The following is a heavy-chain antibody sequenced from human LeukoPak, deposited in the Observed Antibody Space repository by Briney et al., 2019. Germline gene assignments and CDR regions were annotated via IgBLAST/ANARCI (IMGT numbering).Heavy chain of an antibody. Sequence: ASVKVSCKASGYTFTSYYMHWVRQAPGQGLEWMGIINPSGGSTSYAQKFQGRVTMTRDTSTSTVYMELSSLRSEDTGVYYCAGGGAAGIGWFDPWGQGTLVTVSS. J-gene: IGHJ5*02. D-gene: IGHD6-13*01. CDR1: GYTFTSYY. CDR3: AGGGAAGIGWFDP. V-gene: IGHV1-46*01. CDR2: INPSGGST.